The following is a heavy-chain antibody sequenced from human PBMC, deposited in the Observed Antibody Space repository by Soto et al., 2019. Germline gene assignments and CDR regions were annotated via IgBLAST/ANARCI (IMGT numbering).Heavy chain of an antibody. CDR2: ISAYNGNT. CDR1: CLNFTSYG. J-gene: IGHJ4*02. D-gene: IGHD1-1*01. CDR3: AREVNWNDGRIFDY. V-gene: IGHV1-18*01. Sequence: GASGKVFCKASCLNFTSYGIGWVRTAPGQGLEWMGWISAYNGNTNYAQKFQGRVTITRDTSASTAYMELSSLRSEDTAVYYCAREVNWNDGRIFDYWGQGTLVTVSS.